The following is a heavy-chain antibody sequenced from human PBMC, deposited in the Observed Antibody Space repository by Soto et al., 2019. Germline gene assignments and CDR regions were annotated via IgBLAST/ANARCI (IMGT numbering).Heavy chain of an antibody. D-gene: IGHD6-6*01. CDR2: ISAYNGNT. Sequence: ASVKVSCKASGYTFTSYGISWVRQAPGQGLEWMGWISAYNGNTNYAQKLQGRFTISRDNSKNTLYLQMNSLRAEDTAVYYCARGGSIAARPGYYYYYGMDVWGQGTTVTVSS. CDR1: GYTFTSYG. V-gene: IGHV1-18*01. CDR3: ARGGSIAARPGYYYYYGMDV. J-gene: IGHJ6*02.